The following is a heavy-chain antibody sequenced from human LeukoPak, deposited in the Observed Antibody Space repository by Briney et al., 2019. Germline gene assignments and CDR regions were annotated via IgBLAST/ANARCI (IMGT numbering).Heavy chain of an antibody. CDR3: ARDYCTSTTCPNWFDP. J-gene: IGHJ5*02. Sequence: SETLSLTCTVSGGSISSSYWWIWIRQPPGKGLEWIGEIDHSGSTNYNLSLKSRVTISVDQSKNQFSLKLSSVTAADTAVYYCARDYCTSTTCPNWFDPWGQGTLVTVSS. V-gene: IGHV4-4*02. CDR1: GGSISSSYW. D-gene: IGHD2-2*01. CDR2: IDHSGST.